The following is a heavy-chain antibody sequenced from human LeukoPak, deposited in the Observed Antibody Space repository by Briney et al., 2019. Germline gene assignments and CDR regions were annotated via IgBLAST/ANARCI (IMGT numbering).Heavy chain of an antibody. D-gene: IGHD1-14*01. CDR2: LYSDGNT. J-gene: IGHJ4*02. V-gene: IGHV3-53*01. CDR3: ARGVEPLAANTLAY. CDR1: GLTVITND. Sequence: GGSLRLSCAASGLTVITNDMTWVRQAPGKGLEWVSVLYSDGNTKYADSVQGRFTISRGNSKNTLYLEMNSLSPDDTAVYYCARGVEPLAANTLAYWGQGTLVTVSS.